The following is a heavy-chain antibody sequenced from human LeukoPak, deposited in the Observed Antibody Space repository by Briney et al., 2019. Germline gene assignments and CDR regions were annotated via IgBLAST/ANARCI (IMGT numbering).Heavy chain of an antibody. CDR1: GGSFSGSFSGSY. Sequence: SETLSLTCAVYGGSFSGSFSGSYWSWIRQPPGKGLEWIGDINHSGYTNYNPSVKSRVTISVDTSKNLFSLRLSSVTAADTAVYYCARGRNAVRSWSPEDLDYWGQGTLVTVSS. CDR2: INHSGYT. V-gene: IGHV4-34*01. J-gene: IGHJ4*02. D-gene: IGHD6-13*01. CDR3: ARGRNAVRSWSPEDLDY.